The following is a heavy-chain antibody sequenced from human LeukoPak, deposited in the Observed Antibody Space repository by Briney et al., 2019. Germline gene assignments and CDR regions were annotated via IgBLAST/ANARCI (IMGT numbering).Heavy chain of an antibody. J-gene: IGHJ4*02. Sequence: SVKVSCKASGGTFSNYAISWVRQAPGQGLEWMGGIIPLFGTANYAQKFQGRVTITADRSTSTAYMELSSLRSEDTAVYYCASRSPYSGYDLYDYWGQGTLVTVSS. D-gene: IGHD5-12*01. CDR2: IIPLFGTA. CDR3: ASRSPYSGYDLYDY. V-gene: IGHV1-69*06. CDR1: GGTFSNYA.